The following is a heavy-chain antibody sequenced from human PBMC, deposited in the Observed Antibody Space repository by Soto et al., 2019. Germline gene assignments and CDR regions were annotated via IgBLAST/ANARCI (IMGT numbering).Heavy chain of an antibody. D-gene: IGHD6-13*01. J-gene: IGHJ5*02. CDR2: IWYDGSNK. CDR1: GFTFSSYG. Sequence: GGSLRLSCAASGFTFSSYGMHWVRQAPGKGLEWVAVIWYDGSNKYYADSVKGRFTISRDNSKNTLYLQMNSLRAEDTAVYYCARDSTAYSSSWYNWFDPWGQGTLVTVSS. CDR3: ARDSTAYSSSWYNWFDP. V-gene: IGHV3-33*01.